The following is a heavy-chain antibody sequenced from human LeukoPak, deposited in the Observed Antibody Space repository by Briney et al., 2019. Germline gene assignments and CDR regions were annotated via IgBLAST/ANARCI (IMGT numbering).Heavy chain of an antibody. CDR1: VGTFSSYA. D-gene: IGHD3-9*01. CDR3: ARKAGSTGYYIFDY. J-gene: IGHJ4*02. V-gene: IGHV1-69*13. CDR2: IIPIFGTA. Sequence: ASVKVSCKTSVGTFSSYAISWVRQAPGQGLEWMGAIIPIFGTANYAQKFQGRVTITADESTSTAYMELSSLRSEDTAVYYCARKAGSTGYYIFDYWGQGTLVTVSS.